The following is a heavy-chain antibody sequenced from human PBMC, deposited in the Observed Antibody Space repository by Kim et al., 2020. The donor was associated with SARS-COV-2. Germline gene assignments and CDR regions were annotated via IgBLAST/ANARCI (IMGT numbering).Heavy chain of an antibody. CDR2: IYYSGST. D-gene: IGHD3-16*02. CDR3: ARRGLYVREGGWFDP. V-gene: IGHV4-59*01. Sequence: SETLSLTCTVSGGSISSYYWSWIRQPPGKGLEWIGYIYYSGSTNYNPSLKSRVTISVDTSKNQFSLKLSSVTAADTAVYYCARRGLYVREGGWFDPWGQGTLVTVSS. J-gene: IGHJ5*02. CDR1: GGSISSYY.